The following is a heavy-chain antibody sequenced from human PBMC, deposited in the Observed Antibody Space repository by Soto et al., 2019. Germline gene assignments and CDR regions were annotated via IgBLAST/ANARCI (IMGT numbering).Heavy chain of an antibody. CDR3: VASLAASGLNWLDP. CDR2: IFANGHT. Sequence: SETLSLTCIVSGGSISEKYWNWVRQPPGKGLEWIGLIFANGHTDYNPSLKSRVTMSVDASKNQFSLRLTSMTAADTAIYYCVASLAASGLNWLDPWGRGTLVTVSS. CDR1: GGSISEKY. J-gene: IGHJ5*02. D-gene: IGHD6-13*01. V-gene: IGHV4-4*07.